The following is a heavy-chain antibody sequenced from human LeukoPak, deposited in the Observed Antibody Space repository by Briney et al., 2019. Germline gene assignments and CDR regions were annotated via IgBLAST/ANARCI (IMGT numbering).Heavy chain of an antibody. V-gene: IGHV4-34*01. CDR3: ARDSSGWFRKGFDY. CDR2: INHSGST. D-gene: IGHD6-19*01. CDR1: GGSFSGYY. Sequence: SETLSLTCAVYGGSFSGYYWSWIRQPPGKGLERIGEINHSGSTNYNPSLKSRVTISVDTSKNQFSLKLSSVTAADTAVYYCARDSSGWFRKGFDYWGQGTLVTVSS. J-gene: IGHJ4*02.